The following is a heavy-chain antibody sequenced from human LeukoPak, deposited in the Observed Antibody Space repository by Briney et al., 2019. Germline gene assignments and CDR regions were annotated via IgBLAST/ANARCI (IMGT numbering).Heavy chain of an antibody. V-gene: IGHV4-39*07. J-gene: IGHJ3*02. Sequence: SETLSLTCTVSGCSISSSIYYWGCIRQPPGKGLEWIGSIYYSGSTNYKPTLKSRVTMSVDTSKNQSYLKLSSVTAADTAVYYCARGGRYSAAAFDIWGQGKMVTVSS. CDR2: IYYSGST. D-gene: IGHD1-26*01. CDR3: ARGGRYSAAAFDI. CDR1: GCSISSSIYY.